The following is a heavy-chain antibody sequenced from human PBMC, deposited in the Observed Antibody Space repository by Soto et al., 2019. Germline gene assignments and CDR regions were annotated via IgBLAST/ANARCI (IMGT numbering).Heavy chain of an antibody. D-gene: IGHD3-16*01. Sequence: QLQLQESGPGLVKPSETLSLTCTVSGGSISSSSYYWGWIRQPPGKGLEWIGSIYYSGTTYYNPSLKGLITLTVDTPKHLSSLKPGSVAAADTAVFSCASRCYDWCFDLGGRGTLVTVSS. V-gene: IGHV4-39*01. CDR1: GGSISSSSYY. J-gene: IGHJ2*01. CDR2: IYYSGTT. CDR3: ASRCYDWCFDL.